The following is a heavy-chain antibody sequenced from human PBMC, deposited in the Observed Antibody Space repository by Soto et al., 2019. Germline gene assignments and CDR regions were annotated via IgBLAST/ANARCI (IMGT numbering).Heavy chain of an antibody. CDR3: ALVVPAACFDP. J-gene: IGHJ5*02. D-gene: IGHD2-2*01. CDR1: GGSISSSNW. CDR2: IYHSGST. Sequence: QVQLQESGPGLVKPSGTLSLTCAVSGGSISSSNWWSWVRQPPGQGLEWIGEIYHSGSTNYNPSLKSRVTISVDTSKNQFSLKLSSVTAADTAVYYCALVVPAACFDPWGQGTLVTVSS. V-gene: IGHV4-4*02.